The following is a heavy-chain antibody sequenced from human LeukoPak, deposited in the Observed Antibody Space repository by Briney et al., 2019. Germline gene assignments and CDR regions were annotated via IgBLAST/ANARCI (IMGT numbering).Heavy chain of an antibody. CDR1: GYTFTGYY. Sequence: ASVKVSCKASGYTFTGYYIHWVRQAPGQGLEWMGLINPNSGGTNYAQNFQGRVTMTTDTSTSTAYMELRSLRSDDTAVYYCAIFDYGDYVGYWGQGTLVTVSS. CDR3: AIFDYGDYVGY. J-gene: IGHJ4*02. V-gene: IGHV1-2*02. CDR2: INPNSGGT. D-gene: IGHD4-17*01.